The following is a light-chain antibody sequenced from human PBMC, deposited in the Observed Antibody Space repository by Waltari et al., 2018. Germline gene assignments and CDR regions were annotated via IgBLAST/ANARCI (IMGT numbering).Light chain of an antibody. Sequence: DIQMTQSPSSLSASIGDRVTITCQASQDISKYLLWYQRKPGKAPRVLIYDASTLGRGVPSRVSGSGSGTDFTVTIAALQPEDFATDFCQHYDNFPFTFGPGTTVDVK. V-gene: IGKV1-33*01. CDR3: QHYDNFPFT. J-gene: IGKJ3*01. CDR1: QDISKY. CDR2: DAS.